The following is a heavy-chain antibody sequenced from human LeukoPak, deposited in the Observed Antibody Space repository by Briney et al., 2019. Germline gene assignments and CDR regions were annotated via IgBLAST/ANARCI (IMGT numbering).Heavy chain of an antibody. CDR3: ARESGLQPHFDY. Sequence: GASVKVSCTASGYTFTSYYMHWVRQAPGQGLEWMGIINPSGGSTSYAQKFQGRVTMTRDMSTSTVYMELSSLRSEDTAVYYCARESGLQPHFDYWGQGTLVTVSS. CDR1: GYTFTSYY. CDR2: INPSGGST. V-gene: IGHV1-46*01. J-gene: IGHJ4*02. D-gene: IGHD1-1*01.